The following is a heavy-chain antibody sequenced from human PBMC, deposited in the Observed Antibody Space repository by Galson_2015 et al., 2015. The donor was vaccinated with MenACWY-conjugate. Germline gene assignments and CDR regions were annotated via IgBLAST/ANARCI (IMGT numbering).Heavy chain of an antibody. CDR1: GYTFSNYY. D-gene: IGHD1-26*01. V-gene: IGHV1-46*03. CDR2: INPSGGST. Sequence: SVKVSCKASGYTFSNYYIHWLRQAAGQGLEWMGIINPSGGSTIYAQKFQGRVTMTRDTSTNTVYMELSSLRSEDTAVYYCARDHDLPDVDETTTFLGYWGQGTLVIVSS. CDR3: ARDHDLPDVDETTTFLGY. J-gene: IGHJ4*02.